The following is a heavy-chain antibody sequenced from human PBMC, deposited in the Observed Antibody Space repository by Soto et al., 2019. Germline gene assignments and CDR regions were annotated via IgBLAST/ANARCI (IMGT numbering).Heavy chain of an antibody. CDR2: IFPSDSDT. D-gene: IGHD3-22*01. J-gene: IGHJ5*02. Sequence: GESLKISCRTSGYRFTSYWIAWVRQVPGKGLEWMGIIFPSDSDTRYSPSFQGQVTISADRSTSTVFLQWASPKASDTAVYFCARKDKSGYFNWFDPWGQGTLVTVSS. CDR3: ARKDKSGYFNWFDP. V-gene: IGHV5-51*03. CDR1: GYRFTSYW.